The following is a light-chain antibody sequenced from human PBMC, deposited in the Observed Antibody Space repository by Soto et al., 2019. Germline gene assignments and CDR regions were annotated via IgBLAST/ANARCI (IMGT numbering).Light chain of an antibody. Sequence: QSALTQPPSASGSPGQSVTISCTGTSSDVGGYNYVSWYQQHPGKAPKLMIYAVSKRPSGVPDRLSGSKSGNTASLTVSGLQAEDEADYYCSSYAGSNNFVFGTGTKLTVL. CDR1: SSDVGGYNY. CDR2: AVS. V-gene: IGLV2-8*01. CDR3: SSYAGSNNFV. J-gene: IGLJ1*01.